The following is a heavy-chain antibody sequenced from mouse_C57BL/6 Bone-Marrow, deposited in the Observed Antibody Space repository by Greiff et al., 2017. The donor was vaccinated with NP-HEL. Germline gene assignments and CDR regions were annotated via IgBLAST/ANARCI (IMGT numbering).Heavy chain of an antibody. CDR1: GYTFTSYT. Sequence: VQLQQSGAELARPGASVKMSCKASGYTFTSYTMHWVKQRPGQGLEWIGYINPSSGYTKYNQKFKDKATLTADKSSSTAYMQLSSLTSEDSAVYYCARNDGYYLYFDDWGQGTTLTVSS. J-gene: IGHJ2*01. CDR3: ARNDGYYLYFDD. V-gene: IGHV1-4*01. D-gene: IGHD2-3*01. CDR2: INPSSGYT.